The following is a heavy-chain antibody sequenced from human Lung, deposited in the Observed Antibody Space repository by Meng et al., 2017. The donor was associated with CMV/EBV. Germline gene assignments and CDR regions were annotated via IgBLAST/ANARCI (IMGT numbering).Heavy chain of an antibody. CDR1: TLTRNY. J-gene: IGHJ4*02. V-gene: IGHV1-46*04. D-gene: IGHD1-7*01. CDR2: INPRGGST. CDR3: ARGRGITGTTPYGYYFDY. Sequence: TLTRNYKHWGRQAPGEGLEWMGIINPRGGSTSYAQKLQGRVTMTGDTSTSTVYMELSSLRSEDTAVYYCARGRGITGTTPYGYYFDYWGQGTLVTVSS.